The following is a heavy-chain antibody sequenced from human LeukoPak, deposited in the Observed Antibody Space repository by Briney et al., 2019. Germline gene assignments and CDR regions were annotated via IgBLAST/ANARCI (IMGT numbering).Heavy chain of an antibody. Sequence: SETLSLTCTVSGGSISSSSYYWGWIRQPPGKGLEWIGSIYDSGSTYYNPSLKSRVTISVDTSKNQFSLKLSSVTAADTAVYYCARALYCSSTSCYIGLDYWGQGTLVTVSS. CDR1: GGSISSSSYY. CDR3: ARALYCSSTSCYIGLDY. D-gene: IGHD2-2*02. CDR2: IYDSGST. J-gene: IGHJ4*02. V-gene: IGHV4-39*07.